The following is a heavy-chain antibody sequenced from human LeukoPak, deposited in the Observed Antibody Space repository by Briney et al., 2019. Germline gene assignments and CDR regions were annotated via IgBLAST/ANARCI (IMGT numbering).Heavy chain of an antibody. Sequence: PSETLSLTCAVSGVSFDDYCWSWVRQTPGKGLEWIGEINHSGYTNDSPSLKSRVTLSIDTSRKQLSLNLRSVTVADAGIYYCTRMTTGHDYWGQGTWSPSPQ. CDR1: GVSFDDYC. D-gene: IGHD4-17*01. J-gene: IGHJ4*02. CDR3: TRMTTGHDY. V-gene: IGHV4-34*01. CDR2: INHSGYT.